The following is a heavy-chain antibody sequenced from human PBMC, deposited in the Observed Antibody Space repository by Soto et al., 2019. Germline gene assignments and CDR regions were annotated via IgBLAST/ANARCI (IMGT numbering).Heavy chain of an antibody. V-gene: IGHV4-39*01. CDR3: ARQSGYSYGEFFDY. D-gene: IGHD5-18*01. CDR2: FYYSGST. J-gene: IGHJ4*02. Sequence: PSETLSLTCAVSGDSISSYYCMWIRQPPGKGLEWIGTFYYSGSTYYNPSLKSRVTISVDTSKNQFSLKLSSVTAADTAVYYCARQSGYSYGEFFDYWGQGTLVTVSS. CDR1: GDSISSYY.